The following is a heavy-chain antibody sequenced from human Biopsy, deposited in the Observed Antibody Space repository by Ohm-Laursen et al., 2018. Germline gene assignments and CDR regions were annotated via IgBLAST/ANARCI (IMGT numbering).Heavy chain of an antibody. D-gene: IGHD6-6*01. CDR1: GFSVSSYD. V-gene: IGHV3-21*06. Sequence: SLRLSCTAPGFSVSSYDMNWVRQAPGKGLEWVSSIAERSTYISYADSVKGRFTISRDNAQNSLYLQMNNLRVEDTAVYYCARERGRKSIAATDYWGQGVLVTVSS. CDR2: IAERSTYI. CDR3: ARERGRKSIAATDY. J-gene: IGHJ4*02.